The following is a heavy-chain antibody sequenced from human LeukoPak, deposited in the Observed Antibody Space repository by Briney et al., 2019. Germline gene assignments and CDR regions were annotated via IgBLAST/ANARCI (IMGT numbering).Heavy chain of an antibody. CDR3: AKQTSVTTSGLEY. CDR2: ISYDGSNK. CDR1: GFTFSSYA. J-gene: IGHJ4*02. V-gene: IGHV3-30*01. D-gene: IGHD4-17*01. Sequence: GGSLRLSCAASGFTFSSYAMHWVRQAPGKGLEWVAVISYDGSNKYYADSVKGRFTISSDNSKNTLSLQMNSLRAEDTAVYYCAKQTSVTTSGLEYWGQGTLVTVSS.